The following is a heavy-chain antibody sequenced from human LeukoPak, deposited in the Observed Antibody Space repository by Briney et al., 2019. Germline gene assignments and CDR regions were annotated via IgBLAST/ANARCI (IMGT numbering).Heavy chain of an antibody. CDR1: GGSISTYY. V-gene: IGHV4-59*01. Sequence: PSETLSLTCTVSGGSISTYYWNWIRQPPGKGLEWIGYIYYSGSTNYNPSLTGRVTISVDTSKNQFSLKLSSVTAADTAMYYCARHRRSGIYSSFDYWGQGTLVTVSS. D-gene: IGHD4-11*01. J-gene: IGHJ4*02. CDR3: ARHRRSGIYSSFDY. CDR2: IYYSGST.